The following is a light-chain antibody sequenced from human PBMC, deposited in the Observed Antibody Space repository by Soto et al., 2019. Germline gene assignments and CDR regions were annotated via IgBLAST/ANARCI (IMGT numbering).Light chain of an antibody. J-gene: IGKJ1*01. CDR2: ETS. Sequence: DMQMTQSPSSLSASVGDRVTIACRASQNVRSYLNWYQQKPGKAPDLLIYETSTLQSGVPSRFSGTGYGTDFTLTISSRQPEDFATYYCQQTFSIPRTFGHGTKVEIK. V-gene: IGKV1-39*01. CDR1: QNVRSY. CDR3: QQTFSIPRT.